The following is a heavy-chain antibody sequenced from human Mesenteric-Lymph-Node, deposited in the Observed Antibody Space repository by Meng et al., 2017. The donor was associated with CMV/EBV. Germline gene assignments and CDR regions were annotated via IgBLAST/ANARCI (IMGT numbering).Heavy chain of an antibody. CDR2: ISWDGGAT. V-gene: IGHV3-43*01. Sequence: GGSLRLSCAASGFTFDDYTMHWVRQAPGKGLEWVSFISWDGGATHYVGSVRGRFTISRDNSKNSLYLQMNSLKTEDTALYHCAKGTLRHSNLHDSWGQGTLVTVSS. J-gene: IGHJ4*02. CDR3: AKGTLRHSNLHDS. CDR1: GFTFDDYT. D-gene: IGHD4-11*01.